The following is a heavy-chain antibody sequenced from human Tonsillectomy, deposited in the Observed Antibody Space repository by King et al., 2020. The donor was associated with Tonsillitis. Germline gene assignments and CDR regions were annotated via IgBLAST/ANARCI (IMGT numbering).Heavy chain of an antibody. CDR1: GFTFGDYA. CDR2: IISNTYGGTS. D-gene: IGHD6-6*01. CDR3: TRVISYSSSSN. J-gene: IGHJ4*02. V-gene: IGHV3-49*04. Sequence: VQLVESGGGLVQPGRSLRLSCTASGFTFGDYAMAWVRQAPGKGLEWVGFIISNTYGGTSEYAASVKGRFTISRDDSKSIAYLQMNSLKTEDTAMYYCTRVISYSSSSNWGQGTLVTVSS.